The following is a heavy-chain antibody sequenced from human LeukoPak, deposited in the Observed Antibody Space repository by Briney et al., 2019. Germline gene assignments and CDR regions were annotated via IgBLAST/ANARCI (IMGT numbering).Heavy chain of an antibody. CDR2: IYPGDSDT. Sequence: GESLKISCKGSGYSFTSYWIGWVRQMPGKGLEWMGIIYPGDSDTRYSPSFQGQVTISADKSISTAYLQWSSPKASDTAMYYCATSIAARSDAFDIWGQGTMVTVSS. D-gene: IGHD6-6*01. CDR3: ATSIAARSDAFDI. J-gene: IGHJ3*02. CDR1: GYSFTSYW. V-gene: IGHV5-51*01.